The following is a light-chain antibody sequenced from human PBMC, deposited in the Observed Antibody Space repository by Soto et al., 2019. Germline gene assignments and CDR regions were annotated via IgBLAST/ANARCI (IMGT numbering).Light chain of an antibody. CDR1: QSLAYIDGNTY. Sequence: EVVMTQSPLSLPVTLGQPASISCRSSQSLAYIDGNTYLSWFHQRPGQSPRRLIYKVSNRESGXPXRCXGSGSGTDFTLKISRVEAEDVGVYYCMQGTHWPPYTFGQGTKLEIK. CDR3: MQGTHWPPYT. J-gene: IGKJ2*01. CDR2: KVS. V-gene: IGKV2-30*01.